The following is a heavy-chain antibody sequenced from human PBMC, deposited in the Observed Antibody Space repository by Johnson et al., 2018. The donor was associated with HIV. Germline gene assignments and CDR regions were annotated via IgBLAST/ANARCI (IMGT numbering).Heavy chain of an antibody. Sequence: VQLVESGGGLVQPGGSLRLSCAASGFTFSSYWMSWVRQAPGNGLEWVANIKQDGSEKYYVDSVKGRFTISRDNAKNSLYLQMNSLRAEDTAVYYCARDGYSSGWYGNDAFDIWCQGTMVTVSS. V-gene: IGHV3-7*01. D-gene: IGHD6-19*01. CDR3: ARDGYSSGWYGNDAFDI. CDR1: GFTFSSYW. J-gene: IGHJ3*02. CDR2: IKQDGSEK.